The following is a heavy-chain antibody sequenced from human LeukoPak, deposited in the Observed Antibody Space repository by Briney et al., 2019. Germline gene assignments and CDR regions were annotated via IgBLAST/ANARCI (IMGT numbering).Heavy chain of an antibody. J-gene: IGHJ5*02. CDR1: GFTFSSYW. D-gene: IGHD2-2*01. V-gene: IGHV3-7*01. CDR3: ARDDCSSISCYHNWFDP. Sequence: GGSLRLSCAASGFTFSSYWMIWVRQAPGKGLEWVANIKQDGSEKYYVDSVKGRFTISRDNAKNSLYLQMNSLRAEDTAVYYCARDDCSSISCYHNWFDPWGQGALVTVSS. CDR2: IKQDGSEK.